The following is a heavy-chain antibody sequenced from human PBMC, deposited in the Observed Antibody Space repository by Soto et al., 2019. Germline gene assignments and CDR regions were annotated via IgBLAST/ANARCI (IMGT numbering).Heavy chain of an antibody. CDR3: ARRINYGDYPFDY. Sequence: SETLSLTCTVSGGSVSSYYWSWIRQPPGKGLEWIGYIYYSGSTNYNPSLKSRVTISVDTSKNQFSLKLSSVTAADTAVYYCARRINYGDYPFDYWGQGTLVTVSS. D-gene: IGHD4-17*01. V-gene: IGHV4-59*08. J-gene: IGHJ4*02. CDR2: IYYSGST. CDR1: GGSVSSYY.